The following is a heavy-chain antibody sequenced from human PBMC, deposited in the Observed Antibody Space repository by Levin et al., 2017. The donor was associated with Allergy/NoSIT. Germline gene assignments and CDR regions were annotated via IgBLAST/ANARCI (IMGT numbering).Heavy chain of an antibody. CDR2: ISASGNTA. Sequence: GESLKISCAASGFTFSDYYISWIRQAPGKGLEWISYISASGNTAYYTASVKGRFTISRDNANNLLYLQMNSLIPEDTAVYFCARDKDDFGSGGEYFEPWGQGTLVTVSS. V-gene: IGHV3-11*01. D-gene: IGHD3-3*01. J-gene: IGHJ5*02. CDR1: GFTFSDYY. CDR3: ARDKDDFGSGGEYFEP.